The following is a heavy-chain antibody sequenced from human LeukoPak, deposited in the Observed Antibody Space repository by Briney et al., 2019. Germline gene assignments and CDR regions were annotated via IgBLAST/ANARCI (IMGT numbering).Heavy chain of an antibody. J-gene: IGHJ6*03. Sequence: GGSLRLSCAASGFTFSSYAMSWVRQAPGKGLEWVSAISGSGGSTYYADSVKGRFTISRDNSKNSLYLQMNSLRAEDTALYYCARSGYYGSGTKLYYYYYYMGVWGKGTTVTVSS. CDR1: GFTFSSYA. CDR3: ARSGYYGSGTKLYYYYYYMGV. V-gene: IGHV3-23*01. D-gene: IGHD3-10*01. CDR2: ISGSGGST.